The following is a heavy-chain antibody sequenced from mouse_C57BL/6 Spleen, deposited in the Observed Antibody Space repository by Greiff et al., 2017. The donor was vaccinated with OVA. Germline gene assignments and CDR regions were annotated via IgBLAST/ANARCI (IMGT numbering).Heavy chain of an antibody. CDR2: IDPSDSET. Sequence: QVQLQQPGAELVRPGSSVKLSCKASGYTFTSYWMHWVKQRPIQGLEWIGNIDPSDSETHYNQKFKDKATLTVDKSSSTAYMQLSSLTSEDSAVYYCARGTTERMDYWGQGTSVTVSS. CDR3: ARGTTERMDY. V-gene: IGHV1-52*01. CDR1: GYTFTSYW. D-gene: IGHD1-1*01. J-gene: IGHJ4*01.